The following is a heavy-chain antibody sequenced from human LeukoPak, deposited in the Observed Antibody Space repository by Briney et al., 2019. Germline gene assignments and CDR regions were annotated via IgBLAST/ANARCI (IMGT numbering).Heavy chain of an antibody. Sequence: SETLSLTCTISGGSISNYYWSWIRQPPGKGLEWIGYIYYSGSTSYNPSLKSRVTISVDTSKNQFSLKLRSVTAADTAVYYCARLRSQWSGYLYYFDYWGQGTLVTVSS. CDR1: GGSISNYY. J-gene: IGHJ4*02. V-gene: IGHV4-59*01. CDR2: IYYSGST. CDR3: ARLRSQWSGYLYYFDY. D-gene: IGHD3-3*01.